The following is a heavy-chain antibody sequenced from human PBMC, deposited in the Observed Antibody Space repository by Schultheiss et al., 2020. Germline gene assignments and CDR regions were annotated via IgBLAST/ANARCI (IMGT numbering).Heavy chain of an antibody. CDR1: GFTFSRYG. J-gene: IGHJ6*02. CDR2: ISYDGSNK. Sequence: SLRLSCAASGFTFSRYGMHWVRQAPGKGLEWVAVISYDGSNKYYADSVEGRFTMSRDNSKNTLYLQMNSLSAEDTAVYYCARNFDTSGYYARDYYYYYGMDVWGQGTTVTVSS. V-gene: IGHV3-30*03. D-gene: IGHD3-22*01. CDR3: ARNFDTSGYYARDYYYYYGMDV.